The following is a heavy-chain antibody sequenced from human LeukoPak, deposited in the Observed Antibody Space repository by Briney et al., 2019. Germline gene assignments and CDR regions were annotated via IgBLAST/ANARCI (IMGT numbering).Heavy chain of an antibody. Sequence: SETLSLTCTVSDGSISNYYWRWIRQPPGKDLEWVGYIYYSGTTNYNPSLKSRVTISVDTSKNQFSLKLSSVTAADTAMYYCARSPFNSAFDSRAQGMLVTVSS. CDR3: ARSPFNSAFDS. D-gene: IGHD3-10*01. J-gene: IGHJ4*02. V-gene: IGHV4-59*01. CDR1: DGSISNYY. CDR2: IYYSGTT.